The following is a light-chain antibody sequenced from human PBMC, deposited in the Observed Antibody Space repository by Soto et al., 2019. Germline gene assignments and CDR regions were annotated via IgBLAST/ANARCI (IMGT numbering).Light chain of an antibody. Sequence: EIVLTQSPGTLSLSPGERATLSCRASQSVSSSYLAWYQQKLGQAPRLLIYGASSRATGIPDRFSGSGSGTDFTLTISRLEPEDFAVYYCQQYGSSPRLFTFGPGTKVDIK. CDR3: QQYGSSPRLFT. V-gene: IGKV3-20*01. CDR1: QSVSSSY. J-gene: IGKJ3*01. CDR2: GAS.